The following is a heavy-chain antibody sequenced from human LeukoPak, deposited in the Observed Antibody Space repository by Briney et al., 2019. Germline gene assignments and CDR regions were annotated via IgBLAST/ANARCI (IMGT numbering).Heavy chain of an antibody. CDR2: INHSGST. V-gene: IGHV4-34*01. CDR1: GGSFSGYY. D-gene: IGHD6-13*01. CDR3: ARGFRSSWAPFDY. J-gene: IGHJ4*02. Sequence: SETLSLTCAVYGGSFSGYYWSWSRQPPGKGLEWIGEINHSGSTNYNPSLKSRVTISVDTSKNQFSLKLSSVTAADTAVYYCARGFRSSWAPFDYWGQGTLVTVSS.